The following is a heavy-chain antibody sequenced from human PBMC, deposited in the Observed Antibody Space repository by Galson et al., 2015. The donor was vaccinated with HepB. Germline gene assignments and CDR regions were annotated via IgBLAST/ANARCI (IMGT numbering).Heavy chain of an antibody. Sequence: SLRLSCAASGFTFNNYSMNWVRQAPGKGLEWVSSITTSTGYIFYADSVRGRFTISRGSAKNSLYLQMNSLRHEDTAAYFCARGPSSAWYVDYWGQGTLVTVSS. D-gene: IGHD6-19*01. J-gene: IGHJ4*02. CDR3: ARGPSSAWYVDY. CDR1: GFTFNNYS. CDR2: ITTSTGYI. V-gene: IGHV3-21*01.